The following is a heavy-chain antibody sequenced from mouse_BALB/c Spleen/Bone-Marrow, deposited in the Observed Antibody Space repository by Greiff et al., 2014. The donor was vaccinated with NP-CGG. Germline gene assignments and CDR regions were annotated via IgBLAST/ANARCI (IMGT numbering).Heavy chain of an antibody. CDR3: ASYYGSSYDYFDY. J-gene: IGHJ2*01. CDR2: IDPENGNT. V-gene: IGHV14-1*02. CDR1: GFSIKDYY. Sequence: EVQLQQSGAELVRPGALVKLSCKASGFSIKDYYMHWVKQRPEQGLEWIGWIDPENGNTIYDPKFQGKASITADTSSNTAYLQLSSLTSEDTAVYYCASYYGSSYDYFDYWGQGTTLTVSS. D-gene: IGHD1-1*01.